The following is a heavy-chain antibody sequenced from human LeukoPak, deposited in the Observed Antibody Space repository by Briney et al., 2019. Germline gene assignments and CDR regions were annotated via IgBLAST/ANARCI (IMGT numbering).Heavy chain of an antibody. J-gene: IGHJ4*02. Sequence: GASVKVSCKASGYTFTGYYMHWVRQAPGQGLEWMGWINHNSGGTNYAQKFQGRVTMTRDTSISTAYMELSRLRSDDTAVYYCARAGGITIFGVVINNFDYWGQGTLVTVSS. D-gene: IGHD3-3*01. CDR3: ARAGGITIFGVVINNFDY. CDR1: GYTFTGYY. V-gene: IGHV1-2*02. CDR2: INHNSGGT.